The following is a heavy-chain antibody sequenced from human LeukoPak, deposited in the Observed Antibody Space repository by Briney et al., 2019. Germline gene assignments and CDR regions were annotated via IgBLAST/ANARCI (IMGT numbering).Heavy chain of an antibody. CDR2: MNQDGSQK. J-gene: IGHJ4*02. CDR3: ASGALARGRSDY. Sequence: AGSLRLSCVPSPFTLTSYWMSWVRQAPAGGVDWVANMNQDGSQKYYVDYVKDRFTIYRDNAKNSQYLQMNRLRDEDTAVYYCASGALARGRSDYRGQGTLVTVSS. CDR1: PFTLTSYW. V-gene: IGHV3-7*01. D-gene: IGHD1-26*01.